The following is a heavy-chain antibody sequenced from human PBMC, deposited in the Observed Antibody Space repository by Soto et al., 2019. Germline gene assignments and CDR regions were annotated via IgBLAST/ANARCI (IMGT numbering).Heavy chain of an antibody. J-gene: IGHJ5*02. V-gene: IGHV4-31*03. Sequence: QVQLQESGPGLVKPSQTLSLTCTVSGVSISSGDYYWSWIRQHPGKGLECIGYIYSSGSTYYNPSLKSRVTISVDTSKNTFSLKLSSVTAADTAVYCCARWWSGSLQGFDPWGQGTLVTVSS. CDR2: IYSSGST. CDR3: ARWWSGSLQGFDP. D-gene: IGHD3-3*01. CDR1: GVSISSGDYY.